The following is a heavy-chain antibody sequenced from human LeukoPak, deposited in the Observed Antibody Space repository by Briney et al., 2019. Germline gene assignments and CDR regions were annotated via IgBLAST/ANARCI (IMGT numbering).Heavy chain of an antibody. CDR1: GFTFSSYD. CDR3: IRGGIQVSGIDAFDI. Sequence: GGSLRLSCAASGFTFSSYDMHWVRQAPGKGLEWVSAIGIAGATYYPDSVKGRFTVSRENAKNSMYLQMNSLKDGDTAVYYCIRGGIQVSGIDAFDIWGQGTMVTVSS. V-gene: IGHV3-13*01. D-gene: IGHD5/OR15-5a*01. J-gene: IGHJ3*02. CDR2: IGIAGAT.